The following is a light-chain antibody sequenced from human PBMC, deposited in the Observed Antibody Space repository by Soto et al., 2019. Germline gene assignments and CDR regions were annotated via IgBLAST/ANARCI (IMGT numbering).Light chain of an antibody. CDR1: QGISSY. CDR3: QQYYSYPRT. V-gene: IGKV1-8*01. Sequence: AIRMTQSPSSLSASTGDRVTITCRASQGISSYLAWYQQKPGKAPKRLIYAASTLQSGVPSRCSGSGSGTDFTLTSSCLQSEDFATYYCQQYYSYPRTFGQGTKVEIK. CDR2: AAS. J-gene: IGKJ1*01.